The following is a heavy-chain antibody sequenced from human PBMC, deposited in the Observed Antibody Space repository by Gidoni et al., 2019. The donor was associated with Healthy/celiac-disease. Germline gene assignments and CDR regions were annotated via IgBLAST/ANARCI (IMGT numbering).Heavy chain of an antibody. J-gene: IGHJ4*02. CDR2: IWYDGSNK. CDR3: ARDGSSSWYPQYYFDY. V-gene: IGHV3-33*01. Sequence: QVQLVASGGGVVQPGRSLRLSCAASGFTFSSYGMHWVRQAPGKGLEWVAVIWYDGSNKYYADSVKGRFTISRDNSKNTLYLQMNSLRAEDTAVYYCARDGSSSWYPQYYFDYWGQGTLVTVSS. D-gene: IGHD6-13*01. CDR1: GFTFSSYG.